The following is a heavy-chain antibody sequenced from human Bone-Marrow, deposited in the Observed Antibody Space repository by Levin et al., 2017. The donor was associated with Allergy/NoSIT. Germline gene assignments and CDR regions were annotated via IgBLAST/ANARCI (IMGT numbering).Heavy chain of an antibody. CDR1: GFSFSNYG. V-gene: IGHV3-30*03. Sequence: GESLKISCEASGFSFSNYGMHWVRQTPGKGLEWVAVISYDGVNTHYADSVKGRFTISRDNANNTLFLQMNSLRPEDAAVYYCARGGVHPTSFDFLSGSYSPSFHYWGQGLLVTVSS. J-gene: IGHJ4*02. CDR2: ISYDGVNT. D-gene: IGHD3-3*01. CDR3: ARGGVHPTSFDFLSGSYSPSFHY.